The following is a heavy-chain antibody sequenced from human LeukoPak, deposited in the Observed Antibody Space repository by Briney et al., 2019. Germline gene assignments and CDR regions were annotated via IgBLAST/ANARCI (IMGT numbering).Heavy chain of an antibody. CDR1: GGSISSYY. CDR2: INHSGST. J-gene: IGHJ6*02. D-gene: IGHD3-9*01. V-gene: IGHV4-34*01. CDR3: ARGGGYYDILTGYYNTTYYYYYGMDV. Sequence: PSETLSLTCTVSGGSISSYYWSWIRQPPGKGLEWIGEINHSGSTNYNPSLKSRVTISVDTSKNQFSLKLSSVTAADTAVYYCARGGGYYDILTGYYNTTYYYYYGMDVWGQGTTVTVSS.